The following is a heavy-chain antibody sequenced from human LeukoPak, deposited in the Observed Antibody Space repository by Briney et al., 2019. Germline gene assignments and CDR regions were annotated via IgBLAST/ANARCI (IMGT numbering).Heavy chain of an antibody. CDR1: GFTFSSYG. Sequence: GGSLRLSCAASGFTFSSYGMHWVRQAPGKGLEWVAVIWYDGSNRFYADSVKGRFTISRDNSKNTLYLQMNSLRAEGTAVYYCVRDRAVAGTEDFYFDYWGQGTLVTVSS. J-gene: IGHJ4*02. CDR2: IWYDGSNR. D-gene: IGHD6-19*01. CDR3: VRDRAVAGTEDFYFDY. V-gene: IGHV3-33*01.